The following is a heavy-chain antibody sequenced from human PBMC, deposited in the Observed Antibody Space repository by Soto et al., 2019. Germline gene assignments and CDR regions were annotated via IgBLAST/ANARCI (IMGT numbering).Heavy chain of an antibody. V-gene: IGHV3-33*01. CDR2: IWYDGSNK. D-gene: IGHD6-13*01. CDR3: ARAGIAAAGEFDY. Sequence: GGSLRLSCAASGFTFSSYGMHWVRQAPGKGLEWVAVIWYDGSNKYYADSVKGRFPISRDNSKNTLYLQMNSLRAGDTAVYYCARAGIAAAGEFDYWGQGTLVTVSS. CDR1: GFTFSSYG. J-gene: IGHJ4*02.